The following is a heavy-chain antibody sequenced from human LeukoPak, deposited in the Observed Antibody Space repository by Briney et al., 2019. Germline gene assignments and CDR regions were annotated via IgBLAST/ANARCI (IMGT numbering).Heavy chain of an antibody. J-gene: IGHJ4*02. CDR1: SGSINSYY. CDR3: GRQGYTASYYFLDF. V-gene: IGHV4-4*07. CDR2: IYTTGAT. D-gene: IGHD1-26*01. Sequence: SETLSLTCTVSSGSINSYYWGWVRQPPGKGLEWIGRIYTTGATQYNPSLKSRVTMSLDTSTNQFSPNLRTMTAADTAVYYCGRQGYTASYYFLDFWSQGTLVAVS.